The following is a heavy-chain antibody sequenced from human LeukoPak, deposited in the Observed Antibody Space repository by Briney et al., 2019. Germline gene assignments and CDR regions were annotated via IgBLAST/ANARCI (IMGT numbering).Heavy chain of an antibody. CDR3: ARAAMVYNWNNEDHRRSYNWNDGGNWFDP. CDR1: GFTFSSYS. CDR2: ISSSSSYI. Sequence: NAGGSLRLSCAASGFTFSSYSMNWVRQAPGKGLEWVSSISSSSSYIYYADSVKGRFTISRDNAKNSLYLQMNSLRAEDTAVYYCARAAMVYNWNNEDHRRSYNWNDGGNWFDPWGQGTLVTVSS. D-gene: IGHD1-20*01. V-gene: IGHV3-21*01. J-gene: IGHJ5*02.